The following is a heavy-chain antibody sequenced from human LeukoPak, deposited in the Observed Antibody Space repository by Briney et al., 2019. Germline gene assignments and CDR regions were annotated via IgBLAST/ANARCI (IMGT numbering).Heavy chain of an antibody. D-gene: IGHD3-9*01. Sequence: GGSLRLSCAASGFTFSSYAMHWVRQAPGKGLEWVAGISYDGSNKYYADSVKGRFTISRDNAKNSLYLQMNSLRAEDTAVYYCARVTISFLGSHGMAVWGQGTTVTVSS. J-gene: IGHJ6*02. CDR1: GFTFSSYA. CDR3: ARVTISFLGSHGMAV. V-gene: IGHV3-30*07. CDR2: ISYDGSNK.